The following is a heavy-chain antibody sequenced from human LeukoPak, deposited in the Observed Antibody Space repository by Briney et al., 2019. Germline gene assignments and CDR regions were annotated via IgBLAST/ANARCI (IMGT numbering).Heavy chain of an antibody. D-gene: IGHD2-21*02. J-gene: IGHJ4*02. V-gene: IGHV3-53*01. Sequence: PGGSLRLSCAASGFTVSSNYMSWVRQAPGKGLEWVSVIYSGGSTYYADSVKGRFTISRDNSKNTLYLQMNSLRPGDTAVYYCVREDTPATANYWGQGTLVTISS. CDR3: VREDTPATANY. CDR2: IYSGGST. CDR1: GFTVSSNY.